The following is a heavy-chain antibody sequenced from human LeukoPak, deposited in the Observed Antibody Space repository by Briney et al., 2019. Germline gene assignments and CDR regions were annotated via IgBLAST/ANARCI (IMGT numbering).Heavy chain of an antibody. Sequence: KPAETRSLTCTVSGASISGYYWSWIRLPAGKGLEWIGRMYNNGSTNCNPSLKSRVSMSVDTSKNQFSLRLKSVTAADTAVYYCTRDIGSGDYVFFDSWGQGTRVTVSS. V-gene: IGHV4-4*07. J-gene: IGHJ4*02. CDR1: GASISGYY. CDR3: TRDIGSGDYVFFDS. CDR2: MYNNGST. D-gene: IGHD4-17*01.